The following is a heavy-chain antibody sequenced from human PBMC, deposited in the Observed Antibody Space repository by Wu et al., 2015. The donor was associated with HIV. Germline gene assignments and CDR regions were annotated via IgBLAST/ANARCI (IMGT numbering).Heavy chain of an antibody. CDR2: INPNSGGT. J-gene: IGHJ4*02. CDR3: ARVPYCGGDCYPEYFDY. V-gene: IGHV1-2*02. Sequence: QVQLVQSGAEAKKPGASVKVSCKASGYTFTGYYMHWVRQAPGQGLEWMGWINPNSGGTNYAQKFQGRVTMTRDTSISTAYMELSRLRSDDTAVYYCARVPYCGGDCYPEYFDYWGQGTLVTVSS. D-gene: IGHD2-21*02. CDR1: GYTFTGYY.